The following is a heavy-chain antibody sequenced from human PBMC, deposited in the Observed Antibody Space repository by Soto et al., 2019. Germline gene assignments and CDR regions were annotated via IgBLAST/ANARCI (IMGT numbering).Heavy chain of an antibody. CDR2: IKSKTDGETT. Sequence: PGGSLRLSCAASGFSFRDAWMNWVRQAPGKGLEWVGRIKSKTDGETTDYAAPVKGRFSVSRDDSKNTLYLQMNSLKTEDTAVYYCTADLIGTYYSPYDYWGQGILVTVSS. D-gene: IGHD3-10*01. J-gene: IGHJ4*02. CDR1: GFSFRDAW. V-gene: IGHV3-15*07. CDR3: TADLIGTYYSPYDY.